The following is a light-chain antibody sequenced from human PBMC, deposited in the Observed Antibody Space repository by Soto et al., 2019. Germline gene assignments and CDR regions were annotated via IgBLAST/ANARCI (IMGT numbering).Light chain of an antibody. CDR3: QQLNSFPIT. J-gene: IGKJ5*01. CDR1: QVISSY. CDR2: AAS. V-gene: IGKV1-9*01. Sequence: DIQLTQAPSFLCASAGDLVTTTCRASQVISSYLAWYQQKPGRAPKLLIYAASTLQSGVPSRFSGSGSGTEFTLTITSLQPEGFATYYCQQLNSFPITFGQGTRLEIK.